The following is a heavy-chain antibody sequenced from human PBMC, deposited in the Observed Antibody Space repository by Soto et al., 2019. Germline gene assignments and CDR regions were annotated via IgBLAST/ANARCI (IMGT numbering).Heavy chain of an antibody. CDR1: GGTFSSYA. CDR3: ARVIAGAYYYYYGMDV. J-gene: IGHJ6*02. Sequence: SVKVSCKASGGTFSSYAISWVRQAPGQGLEWMGGIIPIFGTANYAQKFQGRVTITADESTSTAYMELSSLRSEDTAVYYCARVIAGAYYYYYGMDVWGQGTTVTVSS. CDR2: IIPIFGTA. V-gene: IGHV1-69*13. D-gene: IGHD2-21*01.